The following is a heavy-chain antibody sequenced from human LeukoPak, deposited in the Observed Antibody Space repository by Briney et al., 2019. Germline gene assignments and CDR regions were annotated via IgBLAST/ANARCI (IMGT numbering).Heavy chain of an antibody. CDR2: FDPEDGET. J-gene: IGHJ6*02. V-gene: IGHV1-24*01. Sequence: ASVKVSCKASGYTFTGYYMHWVRQAPGQGLEWMGGFDPEDGETIYAQKFQGRVTMTEDTSTDTAYMELSSLRSEDTAVYYCATVSPGPDVWGQGTTVTVSS. CDR3: ATVSPGPDV. CDR1: GYTFTGYY.